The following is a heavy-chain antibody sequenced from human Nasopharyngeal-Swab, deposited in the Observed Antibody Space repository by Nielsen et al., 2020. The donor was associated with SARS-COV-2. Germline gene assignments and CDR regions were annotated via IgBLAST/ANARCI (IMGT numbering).Heavy chain of an antibody. CDR3: ARADSSGYYETIDY. CDR1: GGSISSYY. CDR2: IYYSGST. Sequence: SETLSLTCTVSGGSISSYYWSWIRQPPGKGLEWIGYIYYSGSTNYNPSLKSRVTISVDTSKNQFSLKLSSVTAADTAVYYCARADSSGYYETIDYWGQGTLVTVSS. D-gene: IGHD3-22*01. V-gene: IGHV4-59*13. J-gene: IGHJ4*02.